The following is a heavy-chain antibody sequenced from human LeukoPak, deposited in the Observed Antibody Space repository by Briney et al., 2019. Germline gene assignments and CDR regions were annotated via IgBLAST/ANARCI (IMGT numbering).Heavy chain of an antibody. V-gene: IGHV3-66*02. Sequence: GGSLRLSCAASGFTFSSYAMSWVRQAPGKGLEWVSVIYSGGSTYYADSVKGRFTISRDNSKNTLYLQMNSLRAEDTAVYYCARGGDFGDYYYYYGMDVWGQGTTVTVSS. CDR2: IYSGGST. D-gene: IGHD4-17*01. J-gene: IGHJ6*02. CDR1: GFTFSSYA. CDR3: ARGGDFGDYYYYYGMDV.